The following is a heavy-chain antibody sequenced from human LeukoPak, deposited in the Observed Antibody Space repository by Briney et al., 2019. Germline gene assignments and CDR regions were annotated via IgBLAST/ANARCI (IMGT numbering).Heavy chain of an antibody. D-gene: IGHD2-2*01. CDR3: AAIYCSSSSCYAFDY. J-gene: IGHJ4*02. Sequence: TGGSLRLSCAASGFTFSSYDMSWVRQAPGKGLEWVSAVSGSGISTYYADSVKGRFTISRDNSKNTLHLQMNSLRVEDTAVYYCAAIYCSSSSCYAFDYWGQGTLVTVPS. CDR1: GFTFSSYD. CDR2: VSGSGIST. V-gene: IGHV3-23*01.